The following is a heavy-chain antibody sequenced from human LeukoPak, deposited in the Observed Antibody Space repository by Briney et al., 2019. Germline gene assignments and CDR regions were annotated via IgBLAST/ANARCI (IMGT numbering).Heavy chain of an antibody. CDR2: IYYSGST. CDR3: ARDGGRQWLVQFDY. Sequence: SETLSLTCTVSGGSISNYYWSWIRQPPGKGLEWIGYIYYSGSTNYNPSLKSRVTISVDTSKNQFSLKLSSVTAADTAVYYCARDGGRQWLVQFDYWGQGTLVTVSS. D-gene: IGHD6-19*01. CDR1: GGSISNYY. V-gene: IGHV4-59*12. J-gene: IGHJ4*02.